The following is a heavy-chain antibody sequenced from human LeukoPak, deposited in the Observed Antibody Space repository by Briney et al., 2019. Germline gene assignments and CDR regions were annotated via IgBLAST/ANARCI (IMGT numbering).Heavy chain of an antibody. V-gene: IGHV1-2*02. J-gene: IGHJ5*02. CDR2: INPNSGGT. D-gene: IGHD6-13*01. Sequence: ASVKVSCKASGYTFTGYYMHWVRQAPGQGLKWMGWINPNSGGTNYAQKFQGRVTMTRDTSISTAYMELSRLRSDDTAVYYCARDTYSSSSNWFDPWGQGTLVTVSS. CDR3: ARDTYSSSSNWFDP. CDR1: GYTFTGYY.